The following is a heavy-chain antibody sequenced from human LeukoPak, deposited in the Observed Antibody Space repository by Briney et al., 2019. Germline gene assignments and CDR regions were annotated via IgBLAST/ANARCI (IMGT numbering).Heavy chain of an antibody. Sequence: ASVKVSCKASGYTFTSYFIHWVRQAPGQGPEWMGIINPSGGSTTYAQKFQGRVTMTRDTSTTTVYMELSSLRSEDTAVYYCARGGEMATVPHLYYFDDWGQGTLVTVSS. J-gene: IGHJ4*02. CDR2: INPSGGST. CDR3: ARGGEMATVPHLYYFDD. D-gene: IGHD5-24*01. V-gene: IGHV1-46*01. CDR1: GYTFTSYF.